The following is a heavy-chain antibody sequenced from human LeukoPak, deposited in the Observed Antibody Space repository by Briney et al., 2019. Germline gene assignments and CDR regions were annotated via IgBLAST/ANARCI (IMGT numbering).Heavy chain of an antibody. V-gene: IGHV3-74*01. Sequence: PGGSLRLSCAASGFTFSSYWMHWVRQAPGKGLVWVSRINSDGSSTSYADSVKGRFTISRDNAKNTLYLQMNSLRAEDTAVYHCARGTIGYCSSTSCYGYYYYYMDVWGKGTTVTISS. CDR1: GFTFSSYW. CDR2: INSDGSST. CDR3: ARGTIGYCSSTSCYGYYYYYMDV. D-gene: IGHD2-2*01. J-gene: IGHJ6*03.